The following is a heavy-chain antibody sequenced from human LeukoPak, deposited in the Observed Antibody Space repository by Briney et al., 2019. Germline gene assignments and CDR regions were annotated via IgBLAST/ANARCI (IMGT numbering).Heavy chain of an antibody. V-gene: IGHV1-46*01. CDR1: GYTFTSYY. D-gene: IGHD2-8*01. CDR3: ARYNGRKAFFDY. CDR2: INPSGGST. J-gene: IGHJ4*02. Sequence: ASVTVSCKASGYTFTSYYMHWVRQAPGQGLEWMGIINPSGGSTSYAQKFQGRVTMIRDMSTSIVDKGLSSIRPQDTSVYYRARYNGRKAFFDYWGQGTLVTVSS.